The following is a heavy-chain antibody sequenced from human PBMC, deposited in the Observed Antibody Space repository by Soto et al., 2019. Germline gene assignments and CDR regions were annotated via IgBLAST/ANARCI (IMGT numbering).Heavy chain of an antibody. J-gene: IGHJ4*02. CDR1: GGTFSSYA. Sequence: SVKVSCKASGGTFSSYAISWVRQAPGQGLEWMGGIIPIFGTANYAQKFQGRVTITADESTSTAYMELSSLRSEDTAVYYCARVGSSSSWSHYFDYWGQETLVTVSS. CDR3: ARVGSSSSWSHYFDY. V-gene: IGHV1-69*13. D-gene: IGHD6-13*01. CDR2: IIPIFGTA.